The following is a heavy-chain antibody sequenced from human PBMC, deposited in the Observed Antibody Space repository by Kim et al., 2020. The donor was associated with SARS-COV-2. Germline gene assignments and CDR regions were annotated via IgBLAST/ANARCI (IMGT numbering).Heavy chain of an antibody. CDR1: GYSFTSYW. Sequence: GESLKISCKSSGYSFTSYWIGWVRQMPGKGLEWMGIINSRDSDTRYSPSFQGQVTLSVDKSITTAYVRWSSLKASDTAIYYCARQGPSITLDYWGRGTLVTVSS. J-gene: IGHJ4*02. V-gene: IGHV5-51*01. CDR2: INSRDSDT. CDR3: ARQGPSITLDY. D-gene: IGHD3-3*02.